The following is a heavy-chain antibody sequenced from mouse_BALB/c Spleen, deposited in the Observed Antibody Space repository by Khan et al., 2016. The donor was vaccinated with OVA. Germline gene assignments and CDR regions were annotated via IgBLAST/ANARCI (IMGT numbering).Heavy chain of an antibody. CDR3: ARVGYNGTMDC. CDR2: INTYTGEP. Sequence: QIQLVQSGPELKKPGETVQISCKASGFTFTKYGMNWVKQAPGKGLKWMGWINTYTGEPTFADDFKGRFAISLETSASTAYLQINSLKNEDTATYFCARVGYNGTMDCWGQGTSVTVSS. D-gene: IGHD2-14*01. V-gene: IGHV9-3-1*01. J-gene: IGHJ4*01. CDR1: GFTFTKYG.